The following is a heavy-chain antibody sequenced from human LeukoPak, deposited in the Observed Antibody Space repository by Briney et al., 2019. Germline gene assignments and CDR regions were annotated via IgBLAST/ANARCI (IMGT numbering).Heavy chain of an antibody. D-gene: IGHD1-26*01. Sequence: TGESLKISCKGSGYSFTSYWIGWVRQLPGKGLEWMGIIYPGDSDTRYSPSFQGQVTISADKSINTAYLQWSSLKASDSAMYYCARHIDVVGANLDYWGQGTLVSVSS. CDR3: ARHIDVVGANLDY. CDR2: IYPGDSDT. J-gene: IGHJ4*02. V-gene: IGHV5-51*01. CDR1: GYSFTSYW.